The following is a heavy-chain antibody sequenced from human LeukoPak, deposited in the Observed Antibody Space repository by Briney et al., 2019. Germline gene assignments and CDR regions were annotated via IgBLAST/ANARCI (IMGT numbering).Heavy chain of an antibody. CDR2: IYHSGST. D-gene: IGHD4-11*01. CDR1: GGSISSGGYS. CDR3: ARAYYSLPTLTWFDP. V-gene: IGHV4-30-2*01. J-gene: IGHJ5*02. Sequence: SETLSLTCAVSGGSISSGGYSWSWIRQPPGKGLEWNGYIYHSGSTYYNPSLKSRVTISVDRSKNQFSLKLSSVTAADTAVYYCARAYYSLPTLTWFDPWGQGTLVTVSS.